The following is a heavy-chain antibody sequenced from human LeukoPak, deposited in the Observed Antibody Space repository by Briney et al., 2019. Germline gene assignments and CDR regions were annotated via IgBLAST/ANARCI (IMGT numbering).Heavy chain of an antibody. CDR2: IYPGDSDT. CDR1: GYDFSSYW. CDR3: ARVRSSSWYDFDY. J-gene: IGHJ4*02. V-gene: IGHV5-51*01. Sequence: GASLKISCKASGYDFSSYWIGWVRQMPGKGLEWMGIIYPGDSDTRYSPSFQGQVTISVDTSISTAYLQWSSLKASDTAMYYCARVRSSSWYDFDYWGQGTLVTVSS. D-gene: IGHD6-13*01.